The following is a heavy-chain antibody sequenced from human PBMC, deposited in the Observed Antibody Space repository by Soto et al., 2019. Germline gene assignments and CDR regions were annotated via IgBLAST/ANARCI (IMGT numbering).Heavy chain of an antibody. CDR1: GGTFSSYA. J-gene: IGHJ6*02. CDR3: ARVLPTTVTTDYYYYGMDV. Sequence: QVQLVQSGAEVKKPGSSVKVSCTASGGTFSSYAISWVRQAPGQGLEWMGGIIPIFATTNYAQKFQGRVTITADESTSTAYMNLSSLRSEDTAVYYCARVLPTTVTTDYYYYGMDVWGRGTTVTVSS. V-gene: IGHV1-69*01. D-gene: IGHD4-17*01. CDR2: IIPIFATT.